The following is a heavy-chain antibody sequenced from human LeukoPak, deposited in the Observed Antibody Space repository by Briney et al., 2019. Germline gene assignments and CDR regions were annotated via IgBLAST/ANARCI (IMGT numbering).Heavy chain of an antibody. CDR3: ARLTVTGGLYYYYYMDV. J-gene: IGHJ6*03. D-gene: IGHD4-17*01. V-gene: IGHV4-34*01. Sequence: SETLSLTCAVYGGSFSGYYWSWIRQPPGKGLEWIGEINHSGSTNYNPSLKSRVDLSVDTSKNQFSLKLSSVTAADTAVYYCARLTVTGGLYYYYYMDVWGKGTTVTVSS. CDR1: GGSFSGYY. CDR2: INHSGST.